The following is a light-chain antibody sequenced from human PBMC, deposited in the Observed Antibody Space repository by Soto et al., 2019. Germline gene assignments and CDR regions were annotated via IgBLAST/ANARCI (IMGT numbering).Light chain of an antibody. CDR2: KVS. Sequence: DVVMTQSPLSLPVTLGQPASISCRSSQSLAYSDGNTYLNWFQQGPGQSPRRLIYKVSNRDSGVPDRFRGSGAGTGFTLKTGRVEVEDVGVYYCMQGTHWPPYTLGQGTKLEIK. J-gene: IGKJ2*01. V-gene: IGKV2-30*01. CDR3: MQGTHWPPYT. CDR1: QSLAYSDGNTY.